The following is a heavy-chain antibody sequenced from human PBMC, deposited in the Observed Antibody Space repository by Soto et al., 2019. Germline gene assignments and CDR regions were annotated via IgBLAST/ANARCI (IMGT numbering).Heavy chain of an antibody. CDR1: GFTFSSYW. CDR3: ARDFYSQPIDY. V-gene: IGHV3-7*01. D-gene: IGHD6-13*01. J-gene: IGHJ4*02. CDR2: IKQDGSEK. Sequence: GGSMRLSCAASGFTFSSYWMSWVRQAPGKGLEWVANIKQDGSEKYYVDSVKGRFTISRDNAKNSLYLQMNSLRAEDTAVYYCARDFYSQPIDYWGQGTLVTVSS.